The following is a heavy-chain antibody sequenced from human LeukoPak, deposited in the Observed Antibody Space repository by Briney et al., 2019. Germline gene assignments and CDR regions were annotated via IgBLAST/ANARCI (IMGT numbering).Heavy chain of an antibody. D-gene: IGHD2-21*01. CDR3: ATKHGGPYAFDI. CDR1: GFTFSSYW. CDR2: INSDGSST. Sequence: PGGSRRLSCAASGFTFSSYWMHWVRQAPGKGLVWVSRINSDGSSTSYADSVKGRFTISRDNAKNTLYLQMNSLRAEDTAVYYCATKHGGPYAFDIWGQGTMVTVSS. V-gene: IGHV3-74*01. J-gene: IGHJ3*02.